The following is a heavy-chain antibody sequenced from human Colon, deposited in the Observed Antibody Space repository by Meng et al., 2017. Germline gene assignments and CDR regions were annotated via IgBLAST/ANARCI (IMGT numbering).Heavy chain of an antibody. CDR1: GYIFTNHH. J-gene: IGHJ4*02. V-gene: IGHV1-46*01. CDR3: TREGAASARFFDK. CDR2: ITPSNGDK. Sequence: QGRLVQVGAEVKRPGASVKVSCVASGYIFTNHHLHWVRQAPGQGPEWMGIITPSNGDKGYAQRFQGRVTMTSDTSTSTVYMELSGLRSEDTAMYYCTREGAASARFFDKWGQGTLVTVSS. D-gene: IGHD6-6*01.